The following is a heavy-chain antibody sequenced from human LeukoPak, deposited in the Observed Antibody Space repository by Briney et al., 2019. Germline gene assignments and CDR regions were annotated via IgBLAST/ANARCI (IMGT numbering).Heavy chain of an antibody. D-gene: IGHD3-10*01. Sequence: GGSLRLSCAASGFTFSSYEMNWVRQAPGKGLEWVSYISSSGSTIYYADSVKGRFTISRDNAKNSLYLQMNSLRAEDMAVYYCARFEPYGSGSYLDYWGQGTLVTVSS. V-gene: IGHV3-48*03. J-gene: IGHJ4*02. CDR2: ISSSGSTI. CDR1: GFTFSSYE. CDR3: ARFEPYGSGSYLDY.